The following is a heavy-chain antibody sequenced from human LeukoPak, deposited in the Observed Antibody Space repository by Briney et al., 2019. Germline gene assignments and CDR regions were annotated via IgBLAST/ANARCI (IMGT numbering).Heavy chain of an antibody. CDR2: ISAYNGNT. CDR3: ARGALVGATAPGDY. D-gene: IGHD1-26*01. Sequence: ASVKVSCKASGYTFTGYYMHWVRQAPGQGLEWMGWISAYNGNTNYAQKLQGRVTMTTDTSTSTAYMELRSLRSDDTAVYYCARGALVGATAPGDYWGQGTLVTVSS. CDR1: GYTFTGYY. V-gene: IGHV1-18*04. J-gene: IGHJ4*02.